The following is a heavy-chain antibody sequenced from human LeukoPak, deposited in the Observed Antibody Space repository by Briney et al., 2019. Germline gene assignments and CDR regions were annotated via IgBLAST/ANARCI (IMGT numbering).Heavy chain of an antibody. Sequence: SETLSLTCSVSGGSISNHFWSWIRQPPGKALEWIGYNYYSGTTNSNPSLKSRVTISVDKSKNQFSLNLSSVTPADTAVCYCARYTTVTYSDSWGQGTLVTVSS. J-gene: IGHJ4*02. CDR1: GGSISNHF. V-gene: IGHV4-59*11. D-gene: IGHD4-11*01. CDR3: ARYTTVTYSDS. CDR2: NYYSGTT.